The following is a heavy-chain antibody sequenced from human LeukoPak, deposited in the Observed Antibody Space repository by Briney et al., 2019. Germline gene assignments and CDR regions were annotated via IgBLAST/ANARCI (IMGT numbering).Heavy chain of an antibody. CDR1: GFTFSSYS. D-gene: IGHD5-24*01. Sequence: PGGSLSLSCAASGFTFSSYSMNWVRQAPGKGLEWVSSISSSSSYIYYADSVKGRFTISRDNAKNSLYLQMNSLRAEDTAVYYCARGRGAQMATIFDYWGQGTLVTVSA. V-gene: IGHV3-21*01. CDR3: ARGRGAQMATIFDY. CDR2: ISSSSSYI. J-gene: IGHJ4*02.